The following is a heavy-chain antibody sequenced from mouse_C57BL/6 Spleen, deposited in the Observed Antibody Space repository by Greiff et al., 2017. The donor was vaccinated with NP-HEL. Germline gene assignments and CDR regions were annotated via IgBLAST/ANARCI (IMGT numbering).Heavy chain of an antibody. CDR1: GYTFTDYN. CDR2: INPNNGGT. Sequence: EVKLVESGPELVKPGASVKMSCKASGYTFTDYNMHWVKQSHGKSLEWIGYINPNNGGTSYNQKFKGKATLTVNKSSSTAYMELRSLTSEDSAVYYCARSRYGNYYFDYWGQGTTLTVSS. J-gene: IGHJ2*01. CDR3: ARSRYGNYYFDY. V-gene: IGHV1-22*01. D-gene: IGHD2-1*01.